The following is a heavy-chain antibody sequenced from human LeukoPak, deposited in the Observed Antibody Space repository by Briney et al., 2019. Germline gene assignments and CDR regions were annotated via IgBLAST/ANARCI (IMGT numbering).Heavy chain of an antibody. D-gene: IGHD3-10*01. J-gene: IGHJ4*02. CDR2: INAGNGNT. CDR3: ARGGLWFGSLGLYFDY. V-gene: IGHV1-3*01. CDR1: GYTFTSYA. Sequence: ASVKVSCKASGYTFTSYAMHWERQAPGQRLEWMGWINAGNGNTKYSQKFQGRVTITRDTSASTAYMELSSLRSEDTAVYYCARGGLWFGSLGLYFDYWGQGTLVTVSS.